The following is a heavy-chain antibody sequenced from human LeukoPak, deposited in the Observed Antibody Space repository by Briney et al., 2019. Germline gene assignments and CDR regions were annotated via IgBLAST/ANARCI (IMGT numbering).Heavy chain of an antibody. J-gene: IGHJ6*03. Sequence: AGGSLRLSCAASGFTFSSNWMHWVRQAPGKGLVWVSRINSDGSSTSYADSVKGRFTISRDNAKNTLYLQMNSLRAEDTAVYYCARGAAFYYYYYMDVWGKGTTVTVSS. V-gene: IGHV3-74*01. CDR1: GFTFSSNW. CDR3: ARGAAFYYYYYMDV. D-gene: IGHD6-25*01. CDR2: INSDGSST.